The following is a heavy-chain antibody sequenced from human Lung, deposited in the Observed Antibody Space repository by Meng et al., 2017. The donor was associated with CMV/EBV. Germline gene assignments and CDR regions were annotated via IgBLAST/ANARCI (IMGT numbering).Heavy chain of an antibody. D-gene: IGHD1-1*01. CDR1: GASISSNY. CDR2: ISSTGYL. J-gene: IGHJ3*02. CDR3: AGPDDKGSSPHDPFDI. Sequence: SETXSLTCTVSGASISSNYWSWGRRPPGKGLEYIGSISSTGYLEYSPSLKGRVTISLDTSKNHFSLKLTSVTAADTAMYYCAGPDDKGSSPHDPFDILGQGXMVTVSS. V-gene: IGHV4-59*01.